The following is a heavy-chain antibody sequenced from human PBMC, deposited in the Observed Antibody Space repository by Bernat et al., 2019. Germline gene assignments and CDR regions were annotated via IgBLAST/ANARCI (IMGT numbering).Heavy chain of an antibody. CDR2: LNAGNGNT. CDR3: ARLPHARRSYYYGMAA. CDR1: GYTFTSYD. Sequence: QVQLVQSGAEVKEPGASVKVSCKAAGYTFTSYDMHWVSQAPGQRLEWMGWLNAGNGNTKYSQKLQGRVPITRDTSATTAYLELRSLRSDDTAVYYCARLPHARRSYYYGMAAWCQGTTVTVSS. J-gene: IGHJ6*02. V-gene: IGHV1-3*01.